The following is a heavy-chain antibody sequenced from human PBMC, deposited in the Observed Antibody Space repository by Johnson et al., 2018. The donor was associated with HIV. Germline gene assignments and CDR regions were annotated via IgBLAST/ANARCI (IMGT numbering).Heavy chain of an antibody. V-gene: IGHV3-53*01. CDR2: IRGSGGST. D-gene: IGHD1-26*01. J-gene: IGHJ3*02. Sequence: VQLVESGGGLIQPGGSLRLSCAASGFTVSSNYMSWVRQAPGKRLEWVSAIRGSGGSTYYAAPVKCRFPISRDNSKNTLYLQMNSLRAEDTAVYYCVKGVVGAEDVFDIWGQGTMVTVSS. CDR3: VKGVVGAEDVFDI. CDR1: GFTVSSNY.